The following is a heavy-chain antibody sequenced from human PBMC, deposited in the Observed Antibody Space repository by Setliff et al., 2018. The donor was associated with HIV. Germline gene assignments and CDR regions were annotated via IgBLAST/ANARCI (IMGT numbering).Heavy chain of an antibody. CDR1: GGSFSSDGYY. Sequence: SETLSLTCSVSGGSFSSDGYYWGWIRQFPGKGLEWIGSIYYSGSTYYHPSLKSRVTISVDTSKNQFSLKLSPVTAADTAVYYCARGAFIGYGWPYFGMDVWGQGTTVTVSS. D-gene: IGHD3-22*01. CDR2: IYYSGST. CDR3: ARGAFIGYGWPYFGMDV. V-gene: IGHV4-39*07. J-gene: IGHJ6*02.